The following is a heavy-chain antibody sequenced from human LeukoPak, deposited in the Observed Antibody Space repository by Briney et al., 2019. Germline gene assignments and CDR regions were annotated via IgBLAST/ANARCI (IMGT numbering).Heavy chain of an antibody. CDR2: ISAHNGQT. CDR1: GYTFTSYG. CDR3: AGVAGFYWNSDSFDY. Sequence: ASVKVSCKASGYTFTSYGISWVRQAPGQGLEWMGWISAHNGQTNYAQKVQGRVTMTTDTSTKTAYMELRSLGSDDTAVYYCAGVAGFYWNSDSFDYWGQGTQVTVSS. D-gene: IGHD1-7*01. V-gene: IGHV1-18*01. J-gene: IGHJ4*02.